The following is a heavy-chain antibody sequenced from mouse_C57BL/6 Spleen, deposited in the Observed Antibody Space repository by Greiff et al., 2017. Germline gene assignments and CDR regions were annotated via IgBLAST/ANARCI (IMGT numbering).Heavy chain of an antibody. J-gene: IGHJ4*01. CDR2: IYPGDGDT. V-gene: IGHV1-82*01. Sequence: VKLQQSGPELVKPGASVKISCKASGYAFSSSWMNWVKQRPGKGLEWIGRIYPGDGDTNYNGKFKGKATLTADKSSSTAYMQLSSLTSEDSAVYFCARGSGAMDYWGQGTSVTVSS. CDR3: ARGSGAMDY. CDR1: GYAFSSSW.